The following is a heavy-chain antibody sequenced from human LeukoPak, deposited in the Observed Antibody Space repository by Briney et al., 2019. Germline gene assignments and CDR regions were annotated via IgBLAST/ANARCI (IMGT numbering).Heavy chain of an antibody. D-gene: IGHD2-2*03. V-gene: IGHV3-48*01. CDR3: TTFFDTTGYFEEAYDT. J-gene: IGHJ4*03. CDR1: GFPFSRYS. Sequence: GGSLRLSCAPSGFPFSRYSMNWVRQAPGKGLEWVAYISTDSRTIYSGDSVKGRFSISRDNDKTLLYLQMENLRVEDTAVYYCTTFFDTTGYFEEAYDTWGQRTLVTVSA. CDR2: ISTDSRTI.